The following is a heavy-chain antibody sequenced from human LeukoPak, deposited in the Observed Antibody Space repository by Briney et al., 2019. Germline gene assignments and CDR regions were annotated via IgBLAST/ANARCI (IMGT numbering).Heavy chain of an antibody. V-gene: IGHV3-49*04. J-gene: IGHJ6*02. CDR1: GFSFGEYA. D-gene: IGHD3-10*01. CDR3: SRVISLVREGVLYFYYGMDV. CDR2: IRRKIYNETT. Sequence: PGGSLRLSCKTSGFSFGEYALSWVRQAPGKGLEWVGFIRRKIYNETTEYAASMKDRFTISRDDSKNIAYLQMHSLKSEDTAVYYCSRVISLVREGVLYFYYGMDVWGQGTTVIVSS.